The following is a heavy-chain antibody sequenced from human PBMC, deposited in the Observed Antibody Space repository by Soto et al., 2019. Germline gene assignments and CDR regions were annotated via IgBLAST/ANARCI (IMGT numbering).Heavy chain of an antibody. CDR3: ARGSRCYSSSCLVV. CDR1: GGSISSGGYY. D-gene: IGHD2-15*01. J-gene: IGHJ6*02. CDR2: TYYSGST. V-gene: IGHV4-31*03. Sequence: QVQLQQSGPGLVKPSQTLSLTCTVSGGSISSGGYYWSWIRQHPGTGLEWIGYTYYSGSTYYNPALKSRVTTSVDTTKNQFSRKLGSVTAADTAVYYCARGSRCYSSSCLVVLGQGTTVTVSS.